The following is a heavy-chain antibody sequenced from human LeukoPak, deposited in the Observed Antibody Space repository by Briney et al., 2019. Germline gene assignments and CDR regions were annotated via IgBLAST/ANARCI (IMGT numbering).Heavy chain of an antibody. CDR2: IRNKANSYTT. Sequence: PGGSLRLSCAASGFIFSDHFMDWVRQAPGKGLEWVGRIRNKANSYTTEYAASVTGRFTISRDDSKNSLYLQMNSLKTEDTAVYYCARGRYSSTWLDYWGQGTLVTVSS. J-gene: IGHJ4*02. D-gene: IGHD6-13*01. CDR1: GFIFSDHF. CDR3: ARGRYSSTWLDY. V-gene: IGHV3-72*01.